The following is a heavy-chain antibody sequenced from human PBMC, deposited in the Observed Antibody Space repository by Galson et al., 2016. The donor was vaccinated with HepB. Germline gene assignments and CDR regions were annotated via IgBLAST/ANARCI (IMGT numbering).Heavy chain of an antibody. CDR3: ARYRGVLGNDF. V-gene: IGHV4-59*01. CDR2: IYYNGVT. Sequence: QVQLQESGPGLVKPSETLSLTCRVSGGSISSYYWIWIRQSPEKGLECIGYIYYNGVTSYNPSLKSRVAISVDTSKNQFSLKLSSVTAADTAVYYCARYRGVLGNDFWGQGTVVT. D-gene: IGHD7-27*01. CDR1: GGSISSYY. J-gene: IGHJ4*02.